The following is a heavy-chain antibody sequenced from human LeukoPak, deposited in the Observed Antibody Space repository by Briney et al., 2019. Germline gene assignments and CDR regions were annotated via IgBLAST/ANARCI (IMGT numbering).Heavy chain of an antibody. V-gene: IGHV4-39*01. Sequence: SETLSLTCTLPGGSISSSSYYWGWIRQPPGKGLEWLGSIYYSWSTCYNPSLNRRVTISVDTSKNQFSLKLSSVTAADTAVYYCARGEYYYDSSGYQLFDYWGQGTLVTVSS. CDR1: GGSISSSSYY. D-gene: IGHD3-22*01. CDR2: IYYSWST. CDR3: ARGEYYYDSSGYQLFDY. J-gene: IGHJ4*02.